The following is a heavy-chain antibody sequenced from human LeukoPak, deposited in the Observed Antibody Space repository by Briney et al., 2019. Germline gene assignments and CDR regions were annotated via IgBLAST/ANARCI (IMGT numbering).Heavy chain of an antibody. V-gene: IGHV4-59*01. Sequence: PSETLSLTCTVSGGSISSYYWSWIRQPPGKGLELIGYIYYRGSTNYNPSLKSRVTISVDTSKNQFSLKLTSVTAADTAVYYCASSATNNWLDYWGQGTLVTAS. CDR2: IYYRGST. D-gene: IGHD6-25*01. J-gene: IGHJ5*01. CDR1: GGSISSYY. CDR3: ASSATNNWLDY.